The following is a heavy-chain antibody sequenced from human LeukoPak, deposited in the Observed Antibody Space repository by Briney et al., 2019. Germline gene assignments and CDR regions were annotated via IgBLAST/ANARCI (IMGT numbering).Heavy chain of an antibody. V-gene: IGHV4-59*01. CDR1: GGSISSYY. D-gene: IGHD6-19*01. CDR2: IYYSGST. CDR3: ARDMRTVAGTRLRNDAFDI. Sequence: PSETLSLTCTVSGGSISSYYWSWIRQPPGKGLEWIGYIYYSGSTNYNPSLKSRVTISVDTSKNQFSLKLSSVTAADTAVYYCARDMRTVAGTRLRNDAFDIWGQGTMVTVSS. J-gene: IGHJ3*02.